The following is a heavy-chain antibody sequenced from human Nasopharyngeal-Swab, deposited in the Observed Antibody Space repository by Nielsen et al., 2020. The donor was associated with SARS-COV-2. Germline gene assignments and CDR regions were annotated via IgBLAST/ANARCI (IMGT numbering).Heavy chain of an antibody. CDR1: GFTFSSYG. Sequence: GESLKISCAASGFTFSSYGMHWVRQAPGKGLEWVAVISYDGSNKYYVDSVKGRFTISRDNSKNTLYLQMNSLRAEDTAVYYCAKSSGGSPRRAFDIWGQGAMVTVSS. CDR2: ISYDGSNK. D-gene: IGHD2-15*01. V-gene: IGHV3-30*18. CDR3: AKSSGGSPRRAFDI. J-gene: IGHJ3*02.